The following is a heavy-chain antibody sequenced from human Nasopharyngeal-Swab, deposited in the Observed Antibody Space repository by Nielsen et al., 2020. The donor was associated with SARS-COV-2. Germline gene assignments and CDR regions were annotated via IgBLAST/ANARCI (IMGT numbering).Heavy chain of an antibody. Sequence: WIRQPPGKGLEWIGEVSQGGGTNYNPSLKNRVTISVATSKNQFPLKLSSVTAAETAVYYCARGGAGVVPSPVLGLGPYYSYYYRDVWGKGTTVTVSS. V-gene: IGHV4-34*01. D-gene: IGHD2-2*01. CDR2: VSQGGGT. J-gene: IGHJ6*03. CDR3: ARGGAGVVPSPVLGLGPYYSYYYRDV.